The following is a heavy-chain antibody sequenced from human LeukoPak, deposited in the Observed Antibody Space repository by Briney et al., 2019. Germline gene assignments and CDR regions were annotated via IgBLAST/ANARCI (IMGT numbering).Heavy chain of an antibody. Sequence: ASVKVSCKASGYTFTGYYMHWVRQAPGQGLEWMGWINPNSGGTNYAQKFQGRVTMTRDTSISTAYMELGRLRSDDTAVYYCARAPPPHIKWDYWGQGTLVTVSS. V-gene: IGHV1-2*02. D-gene: IGHD2-21*01. CDR3: ARAPPPHIKWDY. CDR2: INPNSGGT. J-gene: IGHJ4*02. CDR1: GYTFTGYY.